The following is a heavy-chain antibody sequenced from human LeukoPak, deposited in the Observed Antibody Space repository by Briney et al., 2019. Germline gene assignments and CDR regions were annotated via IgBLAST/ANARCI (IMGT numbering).Heavy chain of an antibody. CDR3: ARGIAADFDY. CDR2: MNPNSGNT. D-gene: IGHD6-13*01. Sequence: ASVKVSRKASGDTFSSYAINWVRQATGQGLEWMGWMNPNSGNTGYAQKFQGRVTLTRNTSISTAYMELRSLRSDDTAVYYCARGIAADFDYWGQGTLVTVSS. J-gene: IGHJ4*02. CDR1: GDTFSSYA. V-gene: IGHV1-8*02.